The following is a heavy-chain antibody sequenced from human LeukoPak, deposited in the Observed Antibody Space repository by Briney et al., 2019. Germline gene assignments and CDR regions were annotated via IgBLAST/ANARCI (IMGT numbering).Heavy chain of an antibody. Sequence: GGSLRLSCAASGFTFSSYSMNWVRQAPGKGLEWVSYISSSSSTIYYADSVKGRFTISRDNAKNSLYLQMNSLRAEDTAVYYCARDYYDFWSGSDYWGQGTLVTVSS. CDR1: GFTFSSYS. D-gene: IGHD3-3*01. J-gene: IGHJ4*02. CDR2: ISSSSSTI. CDR3: ARDYYDFWSGSDY. V-gene: IGHV3-48*01.